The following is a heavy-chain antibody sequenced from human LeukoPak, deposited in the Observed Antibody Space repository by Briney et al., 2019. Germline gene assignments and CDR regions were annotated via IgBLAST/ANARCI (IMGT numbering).Heavy chain of an antibody. CDR1: GFTFSSYS. CDR2: ISSSSSYI. D-gene: IGHD1-26*01. Sequence: GGSLRLSCAASGFTFSSYSMNWVRQAPVKGLEWVSPISSSSSYIYYADSVKGRFTISRDNAKNSLYLQMNSLRAEDTAVYYRARPYHVAGATLFDYWGQGTLVTVSS. J-gene: IGHJ4*02. CDR3: ARPYHVAGATLFDY. V-gene: IGHV3-21*01.